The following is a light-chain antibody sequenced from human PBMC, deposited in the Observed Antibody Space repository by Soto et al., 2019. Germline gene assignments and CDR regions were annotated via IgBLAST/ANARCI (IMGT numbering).Light chain of an antibody. CDR3: QQYGSSPIT. Sequence: IVLTQASAHLSLSPGERATLSCRASQSVSSYLAWYQQKPGQAPRLLIYDASNRATGIPARFSGSGSGTDFTLTISSLEPEDFAVYYCQQYGSSPITFGQGTRLEIK. J-gene: IGKJ5*01. CDR1: QSVSSY. CDR2: DAS. V-gene: IGKV3-11*01.